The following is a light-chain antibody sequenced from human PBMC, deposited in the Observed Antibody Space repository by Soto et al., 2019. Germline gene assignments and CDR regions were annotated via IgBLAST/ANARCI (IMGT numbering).Light chain of an antibody. CDR2: SAS. J-gene: IGKJ2*01. V-gene: IGKV1-9*01. CDR3: QQFNNYPRT. CDR1: QGISSY. Sequence: DIQVTQSPSFLSASVGDRVTITCRASQGISSYLAWYQQKPGRAPKLLIHSASTLQSGVPLRFSGSGSGTEFTLTISSLQPEDFATYYCQQFNNYPRTFGQGTKVDIX.